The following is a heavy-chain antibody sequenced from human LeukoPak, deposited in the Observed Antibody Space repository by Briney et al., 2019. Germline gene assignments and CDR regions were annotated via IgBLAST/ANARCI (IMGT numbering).Heavy chain of an antibody. Sequence: GGSLRLSCAASGFTFDDYAMHWVRQAPGKGLEWVSGISWNSGSIGYADSVKGRFTTSRDNAKNSLYLQMNSLRAEDTALYYCAKEATVVGHSAYFQHWGQGTLVTVSS. V-gene: IGHV3-9*01. J-gene: IGHJ1*01. CDR3: AKEATVVGHSAYFQH. D-gene: IGHD6-19*01. CDR1: GFTFDDYA. CDR2: ISWNSGSI.